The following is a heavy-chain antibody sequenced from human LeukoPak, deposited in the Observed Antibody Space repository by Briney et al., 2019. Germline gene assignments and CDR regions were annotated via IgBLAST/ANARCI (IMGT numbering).Heavy chain of an antibody. CDR3: ARAPPYYFDY. V-gene: IGHV3-48*04. CDR2: ITSSSTTI. CDR1: GFAFNTYS. J-gene: IGHJ4*02. Sequence: GGSLRLSCAASGFAFNTYSMNWVRQAPGKGLEWVSSITSSSTTIYYADSVKGRFTISRDNAKNSLYLQMNSLRAEDTAVYYCARAPPYYFDYWGQGTLVTVSS.